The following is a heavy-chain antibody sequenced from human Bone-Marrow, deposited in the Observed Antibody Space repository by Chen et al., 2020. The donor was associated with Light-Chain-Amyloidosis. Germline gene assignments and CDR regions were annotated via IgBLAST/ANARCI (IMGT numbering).Heavy chain of an antibody. CDR1: GFTLSGYT. V-gene: IGHV3-23*01. CDR3: AKFLGPNLYFFDS. D-gene: IGHD2-15*01. Sequence: EVQLLESGGGLVQPGGSLRLSCVASGFTLSGYTLSWVRQAPGKGLERVSGITGSGDNIFYADSVKGRFTISRDNSKDTLYLQMNNLRAEDTAVYYCAKFLGPNLYFFDSWGQGALVTVSS. CDR2: ITGSGDNI. J-gene: IGHJ4*02.